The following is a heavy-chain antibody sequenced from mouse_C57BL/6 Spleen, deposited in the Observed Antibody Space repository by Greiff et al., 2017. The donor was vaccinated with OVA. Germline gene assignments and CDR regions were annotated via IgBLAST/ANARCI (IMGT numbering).Heavy chain of an antibody. CDR2: IYPRSGNT. CDR3: ASHYYGSSQYYFDY. Sequence: VKLMESGAELARPGASVKLSCKASGYTFTSYGISWVKQRTGQGLEWIGEIYPRSGNTYYNEKFKGKATLTADKSSSTAYMELRSLTSEDSAVYFCASHYYGSSQYYFDYWGQGTTLTVSS. J-gene: IGHJ2*01. CDR1: GYTFTSYG. D-gene: IGHD1-1*01. V-gene: IGHV1-81*01.